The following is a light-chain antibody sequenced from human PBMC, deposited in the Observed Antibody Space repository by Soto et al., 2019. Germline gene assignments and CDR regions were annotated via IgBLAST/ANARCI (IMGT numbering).Light chain of an antibody. Sequence: RVMTQSPGTLSLSPGERATLSCRASQSVSNNYLAWYQQKPGQAPRLLIYGASTRVTGIPARFSGSGSGTEFTLTISSLQSEDFAVYHCQQYYNWWTFGQGTKV. CDR2: GAS. CDR3: QQYYNWWT. CDR1: QSVSNN. J-gene: IGKJ1*01. V-gene: IGKV3-15*01.